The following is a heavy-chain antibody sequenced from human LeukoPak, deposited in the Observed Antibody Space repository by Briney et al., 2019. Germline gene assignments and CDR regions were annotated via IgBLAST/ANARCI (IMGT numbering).Heavy chain of an antibody. J-gene: IGHJ5*02. CDR1: GFTFSSYG. CDR2: IWYDGSNK. V-gene: IGHV3-33*06. Sequence: PGGSLRLSCAASGFTFSSYGMHWVRQAPGKGLEWVAVIWYDGSNKYYADSVKGRFTISRDNSKNTLYLQMNSLRAEDTAVYYCAKGGGWFDPWGQGTLVTVSS. D-gene: IGHD2-15*01. CDR3: AKGGGWFDP.